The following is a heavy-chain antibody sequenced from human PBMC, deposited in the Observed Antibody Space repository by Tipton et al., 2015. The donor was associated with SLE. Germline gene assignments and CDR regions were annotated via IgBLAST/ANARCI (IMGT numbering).Heavy chain of an antibody. CDR3: ARLHGYSYGLNWFDP. V-gene: IGHV4-38-2*01. CDR1: GFSISSGYY. CDR2: LAHSGSS. Sequence: PGLVKPSETLSLTCGVSGFSISSGYYWGWIRQPPGKGLEWIGSLAHSGSSSYNPSLKGRVTISLDTSKNEFYLKLTSVIAADTAVHYCARLHGYSYGLNWFDPWGQGTLISVSS. J-gene: IGHJ5*02. D-gene: IGHD5-18*01.